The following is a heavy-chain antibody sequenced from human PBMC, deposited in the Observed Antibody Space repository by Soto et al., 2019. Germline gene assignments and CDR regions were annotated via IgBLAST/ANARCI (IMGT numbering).Heavy chain of an antibody. CDR2: VFFMGNT. Sequence: SETMSLTCSVSGGSVTSGSSYWGWVRQAPGKGLEWIGDVFFMGNTWYNADLKARLTISVDTSNDQFSLRLSSVTAADTAFYFCVRLTSRIAAASNRRSNYLDKWGPGTLVTVS. J-gene: IGHJ4*02. CDR1: GGSVTSGSSY. V-gene: IGHV4-39*01. CDR3: VRLTSRIAAASNRRSNYLDK. D-gene: IGHD1-26*01.